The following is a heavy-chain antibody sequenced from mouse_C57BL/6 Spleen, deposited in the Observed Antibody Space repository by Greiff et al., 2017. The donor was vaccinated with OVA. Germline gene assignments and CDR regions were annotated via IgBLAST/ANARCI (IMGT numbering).Heavy chain of an antibody. D-gene: IGHD3-3*01. Sequence: QVQLQQPGAELVMPGASVKLSCKASGYTFTSYWMHWVKQRPGQGLEWIGEIDPSDSYTNYNQKFKGKSTLTVDKSSSTAYMQLSSLTSEDSAVYYCARRVRATDYFDYGGQGTTLTVSS. CDR2: IDPSDSYT. CDR3: ARRVRATDYFDY. V-gene: IGHV1-69*01. CDR1: GYTFTSYW. J-gene: IGHJ2*01.